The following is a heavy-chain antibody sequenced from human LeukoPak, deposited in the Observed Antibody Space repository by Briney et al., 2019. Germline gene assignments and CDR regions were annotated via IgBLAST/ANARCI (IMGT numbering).Heavy chain of an antibody. Sequence: GGSLRLSCAVSGITLSNYGMSWVRQAPGKGLEWVAGISDSGGTTKYADSVKGRFTIARDNRKNTLYLQMNSLRAEDTAVYFCAKRGVVIRVILVGFHKEAYYFESWGQGALVTVSS. V-gene: IGHV3-23*01. D-gene: IGHD3/OR15-3a*01. J-gene: IGHJ4*02. CDR3: AKRGVVIRVILVGFHKEAYYFES. CDR2: ISDSGGTT. CDR1: GITLSNYG.